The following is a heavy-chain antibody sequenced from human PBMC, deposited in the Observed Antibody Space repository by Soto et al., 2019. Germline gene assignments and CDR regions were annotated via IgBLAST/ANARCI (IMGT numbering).Heavy chain of an antibody. CDR3: AKDSGYNYGYFRWFDP. CDR2: IFYSGST. Sequence: ETLSLTCAVYVGSFSGYYWSWIRQPPERGLEWIGHIFYSGSTNYNPALKSRVTISVDTSKSQFSLKLSSVTAADTAVYYCAKDSGYNYGYFRWFDPWGQGTLVTVSS. V-gene: IGHV4-59*01. D-gene: IGHD5-18*01. J-gene: IGHJ5*02. CDR1: VGSFSGYY.